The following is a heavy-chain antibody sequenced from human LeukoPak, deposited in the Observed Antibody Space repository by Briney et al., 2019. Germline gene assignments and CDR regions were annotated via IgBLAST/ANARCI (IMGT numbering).Heavy chain of an antibody. CDR3: AKDQAGAVAGTNFDY. J-gene: IGHJ4*02. V-gene: IGHV3-23*01. CDR2: ISGSGGST. Sequence: GGSLRLSCAASGFTFSSYAMSWVRQAPGKGLEWVSAISGSGGSTYYADSVKGRFTISRDNSKNTLYLQMNRLRAEDTAVYYCAKDQAGAVAGTNFDYWGQGTLVTVSS. D-gene: IGHD6-19*01. CDR1: GFTFSSYA.